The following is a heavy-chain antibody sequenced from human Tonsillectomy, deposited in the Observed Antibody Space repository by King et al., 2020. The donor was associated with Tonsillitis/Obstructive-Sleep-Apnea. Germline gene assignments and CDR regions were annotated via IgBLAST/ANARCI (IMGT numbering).Heavy chain of an antibody. CDR1: GGTFSSYA. Sequence: VQLVQSGAEVKKPGSSVKVSCKASGGTFSSYAISWVRQAPGQGLEWMVGIIPIFGAANYAQKFQGRVTITADESTSTAYMELSSLRSEDTAVYYCARLEGYCSSTNCYGVDYWGQGTLVTVSS. CDR3: ARLEGYCSSTNCYGVDY. CDR2: IIPIFGAA. V-gene: IGHV1-69*01. D-gene: IGHD2-2*01. J-gene: IGHJ4*02.